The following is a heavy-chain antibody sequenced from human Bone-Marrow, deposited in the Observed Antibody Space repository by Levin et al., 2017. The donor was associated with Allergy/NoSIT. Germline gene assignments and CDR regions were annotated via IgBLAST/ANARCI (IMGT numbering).Heavy chain of an antibody. Sequence: KISCKASGGTFSSFPISWVRQAPGQGLEWMGGIIPMFDTANYAQKFQGRVTITADKLTTTAYMELTSLTSEDTAVYFCASPSSVLRYRDWSLPADNYGMEVWGQGTTVIVSS. CDR2: IIPMFDTA. CDR1: GGTFSSFP. V-gene: IGHV1-69*06. D-gene: IGHD3-9*01. CDR3: ASPSSVLRYRDWSLPADNYGMEV. J-gene: IGHJ6*02.